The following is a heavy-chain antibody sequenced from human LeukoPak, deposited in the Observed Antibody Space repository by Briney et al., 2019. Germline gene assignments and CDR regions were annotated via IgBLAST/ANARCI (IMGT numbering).Heavy chain of an antibody. CDR2: IYSGGST. CDR1: GFTVSSNY. D-gene: IGHD5-18*01. CDR3: AKGQGYNYGDSIDY. V-gene: IGHV3-53*01. Sequence: GGSLRLSCAASGFTVSSNYMSWVRQAPGKGLEWVSVIYSGGSTYYADSVRGRFTISRDNSKNTLYLQMNSLRDEDTAVCYCAKGQGYNYGDSIDYWGQGTLVTVSS. J-gene: IGHJ4*02.